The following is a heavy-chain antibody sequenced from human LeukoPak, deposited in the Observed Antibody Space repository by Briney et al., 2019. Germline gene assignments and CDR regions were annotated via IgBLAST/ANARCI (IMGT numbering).Heavy chain of an antibody. J-gene: IGHJ4*02. CDR2: IYYSGST. Sequence: PSETLSLTCTVSGGSISSGDYYWSWLRQPPGKGLEWIGYIYYSGSTYYNPCLKSRVTISVDTSKNQFSLKLSSVTAADTAVYYCAREDANWGQGTLVTVSS. CDR3: AREDAN. CDR1: GGSISSGDYY. V-gene: IGHV4-30-4*01.